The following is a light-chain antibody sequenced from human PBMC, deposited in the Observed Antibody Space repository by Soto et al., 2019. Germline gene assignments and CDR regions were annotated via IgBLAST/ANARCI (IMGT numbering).Light chain of an antibody. J-gene: IGKJ5*01. CDR2: GAS. CDR3: HQYSSANT. Sequence: TLSASVGDRVTITCRASQSLYNNYLAWYQEKPGQAPRLLIHGASSRAAGIPDRGSGSGSGADFTLTISIQEPEDLTVYCYHQYSSANTFGQGTRLE. V-gene: IGKV3-20*01. CDR1: QSLYNNY.